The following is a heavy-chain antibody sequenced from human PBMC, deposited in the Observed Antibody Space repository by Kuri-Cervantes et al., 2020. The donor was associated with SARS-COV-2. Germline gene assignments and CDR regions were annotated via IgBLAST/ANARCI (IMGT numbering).Heavy chain of an antibody. CDR1: GFTFSNAW. V-gene: IGHV3-15*07. CDR2: IKSKTDGGTT. Sequence: LSLTCAASGFTFSNAWMNWVRQAPGKGLEWVGRIKSKTDGGTTDYAAPVKGRFTISRDNAKNSLYLQMNSLRAEDTAVYYCARDKAYSLKDYSNYWNYYYYGMDVWGQGTTVTVSS. D-gene: IGHD4-11*01. J-gene: IGHJ6*02. CDR3: ARDKAYSLKDYSNYWNYYYYGMDV.